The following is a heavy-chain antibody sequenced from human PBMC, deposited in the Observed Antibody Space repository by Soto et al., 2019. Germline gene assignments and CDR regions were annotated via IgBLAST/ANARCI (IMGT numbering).Heavy chain of an antibody. CDR2: ISSSSSYI. CDR3: ARDSYYDFWRRGYYYYGMDV. D-gene: IGHD3-3*01. V-gene: IGHV3-21*01. J-gene: IGHJ6*02. CDR1: GFTFSSYS. Sequence: GGSLRLSCAASGFTFSSYSMNWVRQAPGKGLEWVSSISSSSSYIYYADSVKGRFTISRDNAKNSLYLQMNSLRAEDTAVYYCARDSYYDFWRRGYYYYGMDVWGQGXTVTVSS.